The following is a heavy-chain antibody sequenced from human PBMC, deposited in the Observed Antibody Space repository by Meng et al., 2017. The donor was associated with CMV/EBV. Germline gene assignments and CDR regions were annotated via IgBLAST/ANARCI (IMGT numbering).Heavy chain of an antibody. V-gene: IGHV3-48*04. Sequence: GGSLRLSCAASGFTFSSYAMSWVRQAPGKGLEWVSYISSSSSTIYYADSVKGRFTISRDNAKNSLYLQMNSLRAEDTAVYYCARDRYCSSTSCYEYYYYYGMDVWGQGTTVTVSS. J-gene: IGHJ6*02. D-gene: IGHD2-2*01. CDR1: GFTFSSYA. CDR3: ARDRYCSSTSCYEYYYYYGMDV. CDR2: ISSSSSTI.